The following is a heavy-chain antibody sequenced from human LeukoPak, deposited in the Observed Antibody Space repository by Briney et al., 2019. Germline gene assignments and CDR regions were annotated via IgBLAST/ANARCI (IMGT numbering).Heavy chain of an antibody. V-gene: IGHV4-61*01. CDR3: ARSYYDILTGSGMTYYFDY. CDR1: GGSVSSGSYY. CDR2: IYYSGST. J-gene: IGHJ4*02. Sequence: SETLSLTCTVSGGSVSSGSYYWSWIRQPPGKGLEWTGYIYYSGSTNYNPSLKSRVTISVDTSKNQFSLKLSSVTAADTAVYYCARSYYDILTGSGMTYYFDYWGQGTLVTVSS. D-gene: IGHD3-9*01.